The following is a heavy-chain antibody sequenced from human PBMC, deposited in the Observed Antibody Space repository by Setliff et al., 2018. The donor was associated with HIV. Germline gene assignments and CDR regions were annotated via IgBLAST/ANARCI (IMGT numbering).Heavy chain of an antibody. D-gene: IGHD3-10*01. CDR3: ARGVRPWFGEGNWFDP. CDR1: GYTFTSYD. Sequence: ASVKVSCKPSGYTFTSYDIHWVRQATGQGLEWMGWMNPNSGNTGYAQKFQGRVTMTRSTSISTAYMELSSLRSEDTAVYYCARGVRPWFGEGNWFDPWGQGTLVTVSS. J-gene: IGHJ5*02. CDR2: MNPNSGNT. V-gene: IGHV1-8*02.